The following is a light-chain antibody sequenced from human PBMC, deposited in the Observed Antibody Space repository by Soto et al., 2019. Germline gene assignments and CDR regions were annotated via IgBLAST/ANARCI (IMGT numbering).Light chain of an antibody. Sequence: DIQITQSPSSLSASVGDRVTITCRASQSISSHLNWYQHKPERPPSLLIFASYILEGGVPSRFSGSGSDTYFTLTIDSLQPEDVATYYCQHSYITPRYTFGQGTTVEI. J-gene: IGKJ2*01. CDR1: QSISSH. V-gene: IGKV1-39*01. CDR3: QHSYITPRYT. CDR2: ASY.